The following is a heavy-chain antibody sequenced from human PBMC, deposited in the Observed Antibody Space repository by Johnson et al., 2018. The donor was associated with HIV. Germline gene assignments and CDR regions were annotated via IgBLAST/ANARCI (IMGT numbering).Heavy chain of an antibody. CDR2: IWYDGSNK. J-gene: IGHJ3*02. CDR1: GFTFSSHW. D-gene: IGHD2-2*01. V-gene: IGHV3-33*08. CDR3: ARTVYSTSYLDALDM. Sequence: QVQLVESGGVVVQPGGSLRLSCAASGFTFSSHWMHWVRQAPGKGLVWVAVIWYDGSNKHYADSVKGRFTISRDSSKNTLYLQMNSLRAEDTAVYYCARTVYSTSYLDALDMWGQGTMVTVSS.